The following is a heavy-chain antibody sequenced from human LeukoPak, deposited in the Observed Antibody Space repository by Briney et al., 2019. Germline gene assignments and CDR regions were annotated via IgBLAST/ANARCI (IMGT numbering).Heavy chain of an antibody. V-gene: IGHV3-66*01. CDR3: ASYSVTTML. CDR2: IYSGGST. J-gene: IGHJ4*02. CDR1: GLTVSRNS. D-gene: IGHD4-11*01. Sequence: PGGSLRLSCAASGLTVSRNSMSWVRQAPGKGLEWVSIIYSGGSTYYADSVKGRFTIPRDNSKNTLYLQMNSLRAEDTAVYYCASYSVTTMLWGQETLVTVSS.